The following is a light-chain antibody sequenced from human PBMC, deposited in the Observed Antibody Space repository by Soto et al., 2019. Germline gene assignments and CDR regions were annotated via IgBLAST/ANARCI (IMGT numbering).Light chain of an antibody. CDR3: MQALQSPRT. Sequence: DIVMTQSPLSLPVTPGEPASISCRSSQTLLYSDGYKNLDWYLQKPGQPPQILISMGSNRAAGVPDRFSGSGSGTDVTLKISRVEAEDVGVYYCMQALQSPRTFGQGTKVEIK. J-gene: IGKJ1*01. V-gene: IGKV2-28*01. CDR2: MGS. CDR1: QTLLYSDGYKN.